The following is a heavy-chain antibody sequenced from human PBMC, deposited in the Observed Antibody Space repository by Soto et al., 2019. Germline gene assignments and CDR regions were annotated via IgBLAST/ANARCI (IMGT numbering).Heavy chain of an antibody. CDR1: GYSFTSYW. V-gene: IGHV5-51*01. CDR3: ARSFYFDSSGYYFYYFDY. J-gene: IGHJ4*02. D-gene: IGHD3-22*01. CDR2: IYPGDSDT. Sequence: LGESLKISCKGSGYSFTSYWIGWVRQMPGKGLEWMGSIYPGDSDTRYSPSFQGQVTITADKSISTAYLQWSSLQASDTAMYYCARSFYFDSSGYYFYYFDYWGLGSLVTVSS.